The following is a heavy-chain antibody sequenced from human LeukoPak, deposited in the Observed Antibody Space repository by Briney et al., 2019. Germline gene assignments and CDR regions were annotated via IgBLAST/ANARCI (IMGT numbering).Heavy chain of an antibody. CDR2: ISYDGSNK. V-gene: IGHV3-30-3*01. Sequence: GGSLRLSCAASGFTFSSYAMHWVRQAPGKGLEWVAVISYDGSNKYYADSVKGQFTISRDNSKNTLYLQMNSLRAEDTAVYYCARDRVRGVIITCSYWGQGTLVTVSS. D-gene: IGHD3-10*01. CDR1: GFTFSSYA. J-gene: IGHJ4*02. CDR3: ARDRVRGVIITCSY.